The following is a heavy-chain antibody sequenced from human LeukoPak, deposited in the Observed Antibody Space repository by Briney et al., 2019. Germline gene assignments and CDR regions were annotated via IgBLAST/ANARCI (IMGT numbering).Heavy chain of an antibody. CDR3: AKDPLGGNSLEYFQH. CDR2: ISSSNSYI. Sequence: PGGSLRLSCEASGFTFSSYSMNGVGQAPGKGLEWVSSISSSNSYIYYADSVKGRFTISRDNAKNSLYLQMNSLRAEDTAVYYCAKDPLGGNSLEYFQHWGQGTLVTVSS. D-gene: IGHD4-23*01. CDR1: GFTFSSYS. J-gene: IGHJ1*01. V-gene: IGHV3-21*01.